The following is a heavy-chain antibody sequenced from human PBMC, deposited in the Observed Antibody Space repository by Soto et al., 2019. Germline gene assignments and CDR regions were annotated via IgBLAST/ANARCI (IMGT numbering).Heavy chain of an antibody. V-gene: IGHV3-23*01. Sequence: GGSLRLSCAASGFTFSSYAMSWVRQAPGKGLEWVSAISGSGGSTYYADSVKGRFTISRDNSKNTLYLQMNSLRAEDTAVYYCAKTPTYYYDSSGYYLEYNWFDPWGQGTLVTVSS. J-gene: IGHJ5*02. CDR1: GFTFSSYA. CDR2: ISGSGGST. CDR3: AKTPTYYYDSSGYYLEYNWFDP. D-gene: IGHD3-22*01.